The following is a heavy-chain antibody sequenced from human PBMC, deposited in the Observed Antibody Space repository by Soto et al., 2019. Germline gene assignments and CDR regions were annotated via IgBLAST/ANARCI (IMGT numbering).Heavy chain of an antibody. CDR1: GYTFTSYA. CDR3: ARGPLSYYDFWSGYPDY. Sequence: ASVKVSCKASGYTFTSYAMHWVRQAPGQRLEWMGWINAGNGNTKYSQKFQGRVTITRDTSASTAYMELSSLRSKDTAVYYCARGPLSYYDFWSGYPDYWGQGTLVTVSS. CDR2: INAGNGNT. D-gene: IGHD3-3*01. V-gene: IGHV1-3*01. J-gene: IGHJ4*02.